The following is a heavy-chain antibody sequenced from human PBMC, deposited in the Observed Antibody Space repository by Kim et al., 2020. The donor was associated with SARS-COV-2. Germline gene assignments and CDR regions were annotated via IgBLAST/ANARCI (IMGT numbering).Heavy chain of an antibody. CDR2: INHSGST. D-gene: IGHD3-22*01. J-gene: IGHJ4*02. CDR3: ARRKIVVVIIPKNKYYFDY. V-gene: IGHV4-34*01. Sequence: SETLSLTCAVYGGSFSGYYWSWIRQPPGKGLEWIGEINHSGSTNYNPSLKSRVTISVDTSKNQFSLKLSSVTAADTAVYYCARRKIVVVIIPKNKYYFDYWGQGTLVTVSS. CDR1: GGSFSGYY.